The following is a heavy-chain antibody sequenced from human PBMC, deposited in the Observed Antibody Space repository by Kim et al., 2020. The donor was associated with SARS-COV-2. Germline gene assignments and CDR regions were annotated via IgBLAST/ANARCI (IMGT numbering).Heavy chain of an antibody. CDR1: GFTFSSYA. J-gene: IGHJ4*02. Sequence: GGSLRLSCAASGFTFSSYAMHWVRQAPGKGLEWVAVISYDESNKYYADSVKGRFTISRDNSKNTLYLQMNSLRAEDTAVYYCARVSKIIYGSGSYYNVTPYWGQGTLVTVSS. D-gene: IGHD3-10*01. CDR3: ARVSKIIYGSGSYYNVTPY. V-gene: IGHV3-30*04. CDR2: ISYDESNK.